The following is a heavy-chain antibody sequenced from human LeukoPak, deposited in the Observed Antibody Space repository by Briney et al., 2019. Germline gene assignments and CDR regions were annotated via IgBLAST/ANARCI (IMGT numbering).Heavy chain of an antibody. CDR3: ARAPHFFDTSGSRYYFDY. D-gene: IGHD3-22*01. CDR1: GGSISSSSYY. CDR2: IYYSGST. J-gene: IGHJ4*02. V-gene: IGHV4-39*07. Sequence: KPSETLSLTCTVSGGSISSSSYYWGWIRQPPGKGLEWIGSIYYSGSTNYNPSLKSRVTISVDTSKNQFSLKLSSVTAADTAVYYCARAPHFFDTSGSRYYFDYWGQGALVTVSS.